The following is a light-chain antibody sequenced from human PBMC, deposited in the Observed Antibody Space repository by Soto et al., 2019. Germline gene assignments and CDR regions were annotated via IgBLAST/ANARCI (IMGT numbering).Light chain of an antibody. Sequence: QSALTQPASVSGSPGQSITISCTGTSSDIGGYNFVSWYQQHPGKAPKLMFYDVTNRPSGVSNRFSGSKSGKTASLTISGLQAEDEAVYYCSSYTSTNTVVFGGGTKPTVL. CDR3: SSYTSTNTVV. CDR2: DVT. V-gene: IGLV2-14*03. CDR1: SSDIGGYNF. J-gene: IGLJ2*01.